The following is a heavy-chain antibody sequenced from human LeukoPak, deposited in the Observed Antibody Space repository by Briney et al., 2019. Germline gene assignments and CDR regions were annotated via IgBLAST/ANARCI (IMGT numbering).Heavy chain of an antibody. CDR2: ISGGTGGST. D-gene: IGHD6-13*01. CDR1: GFTFNDYA. Sequence: PGGSLRLSCAASGFTFNDYAINWVRQAPGKGLGWVSVISGGTGGSTYYADSVKGRFTISRDNSKNTLYLQMNSLRAEDTAVYYCAKRGSSSWTQFDYWGQGTLVTVSS. CDR3: AKRGSSSWTQFDY. J-gene: IGHJ4*02. V-gene: IGHV3-23*01.